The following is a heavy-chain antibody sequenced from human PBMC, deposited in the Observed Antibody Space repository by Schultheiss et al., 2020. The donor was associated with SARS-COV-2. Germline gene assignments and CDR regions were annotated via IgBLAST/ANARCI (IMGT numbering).Heavy chain of an antibody. D-gene: IGHD6-6*01. CDR2: IYYSGST. V-gene: IGHV4-34*11. CDR3: AREAASGIAARRPFQH. CDR1: GGSFSGYY. Sequence: SETLSLTCAVYGGSFSGYYWSWIRQPPGKGLEWIGSIYYSGSTYYNPSLKSRVTISVDTSKNQFSLKLSSVTAADTAVYYCAREAASGIAARRPFQHWGQGTLVTVSS. J-gene: IGHJ1*01.